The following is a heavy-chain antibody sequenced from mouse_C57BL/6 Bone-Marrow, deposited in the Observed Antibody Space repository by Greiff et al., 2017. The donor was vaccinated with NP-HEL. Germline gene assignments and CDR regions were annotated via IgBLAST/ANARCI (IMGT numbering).Heavy chain of an antibody. CDR2: ISDGGSYT. CDR3: ARVRREPAWFAY. D-gene: IGHD2-14*01. CDR1: GFTFSSYA. J-gene: IGHJ3*01. V-gene: IGHV5-4*01. Sequence: EVQVVESGGGLVKPGGSLKLSCAASGFTFSSYAMSWVRQTPEKRLEWVATISDGGSYTYYPDNVKGRFTISRDNAKNNLYLQMSHLKSEDTAMYYCARVRREPAWFAYWGQGTLVTVSA.